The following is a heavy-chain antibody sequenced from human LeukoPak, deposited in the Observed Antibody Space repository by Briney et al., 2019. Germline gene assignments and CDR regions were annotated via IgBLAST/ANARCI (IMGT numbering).Heavy chain of an antibody. CDR2: IKQDGSEK. D-gene: IGHD5-24*01. Sequence: PGGSLRLSCAASGFTFSSYWMSWVRQAPGKGLEWVANIKQDGSEKYYVDSVKGRFTISRDNAKNSLHLQMNSLRAEDTAVYYCARDSEWWLQRSDYWGQGTLVTVSS. CDR1: GFTFSSYW. J-gene: IGHJ4*02. CDR3: ARDSEWWLQRSDY. V-gene: IGHV3-7*05.